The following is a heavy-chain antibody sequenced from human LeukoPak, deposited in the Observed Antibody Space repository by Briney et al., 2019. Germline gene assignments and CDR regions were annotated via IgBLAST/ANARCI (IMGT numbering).Heavy chain of an antibody. CDR2: IYPSDSDT. CDR3: ARRGGYCSSTTCYGVSRAFDI. V-gene: IGHV5-51*01. D-gene: IGHD2-2*01. Sequence: GESLKISCKGSGYSSTSYWIGWVRQMPRKGLELMGIIYPSDSDTTYSPSFQGQVTISADKSISTVYLQWSSLKASDTAMYYCARRGGYCSSTTCYGVSRAFDIWGQGTMVSVSS. CDR1: GYSSTSYW. J-gene: IGHJ3*02.